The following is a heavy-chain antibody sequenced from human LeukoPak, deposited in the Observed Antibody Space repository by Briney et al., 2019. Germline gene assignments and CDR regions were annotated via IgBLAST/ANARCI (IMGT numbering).Heavy chain of an antibody. CDR3: ARDLSYYYDSSGGPFDY. V-gene: IGHV4-39*07. J-gene: IGHJ4*02. D-gene: IGHD3-22*01. CDR1: GGSISSSSYY. CDR2: IYYSGST. Sequence: KPSETLSLTCTVSGGSISSSSYYWGWIRQPPGKGLEWIGSIYYSGSTYYYPSLKSRVTISVDTSKNQFSLKLSSVTAADTAVYYCARDLSYYYDSSGGPFDYWGQGTLVTVSS.